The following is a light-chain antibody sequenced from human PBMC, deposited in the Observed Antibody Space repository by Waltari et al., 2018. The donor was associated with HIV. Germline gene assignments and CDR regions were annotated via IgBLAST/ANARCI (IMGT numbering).Light chain of an antibody. Sequence: QSVLTQPPSASGTPGQRIIISCSGSTPTIGTIIVYWYHQLPGTPPRLLMHSNIQRPSGVPDRFSGSRSGTSASLAISGLQSEDEADYYCSAWDASLGAWMFGGGTKLTVL. CDR1: TPTIGTII. CDR3: SAWDASLGAWM. J-gene: IGLJ3*02. CDR2: SNI. V-gene: IGLV1-44*01.